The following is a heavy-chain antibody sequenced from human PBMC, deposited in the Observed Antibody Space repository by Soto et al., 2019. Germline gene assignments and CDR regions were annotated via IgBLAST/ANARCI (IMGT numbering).Heavy chain of an antibody. Sequence: QVVVVESGGGVVQPGRSLTLSCAASGFMFETFYMHWVRQAPGKGLQWVAVISSDGRNKYYAESVKGRFSISRDNSKNTLYLQLNSLIPQDTAVYYCARVFDGYYFDYWGQEALVTVSS. CDR3: ARVFDGYYFDY. CDR1: GFMFETFY. D-gene: IGHD6-13*01. CDR2: ISSDGRNK. V-gene: IGHV3-30*04. J-gene: IGHJ4*02.